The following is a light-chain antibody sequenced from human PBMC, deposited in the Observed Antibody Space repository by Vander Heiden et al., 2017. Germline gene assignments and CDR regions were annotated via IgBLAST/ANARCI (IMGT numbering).Light chain of an antibody. V-gene: IGLV3-21*02. Sequence: SSVLTQPPSVSVAPGQTANITCGGKNIGSKSVHWYQQRPGQAPVLVVYDDSDRPSGIPERFSGSNSGNAATLTISRVEAGDEADYYCQVWDSTTDHHVFATGTKVTVL. CDR3: QVWDSTTDHHV. CDR1: NIGSKS. CDR2: DDS. J-gene: IGLJ1*01.